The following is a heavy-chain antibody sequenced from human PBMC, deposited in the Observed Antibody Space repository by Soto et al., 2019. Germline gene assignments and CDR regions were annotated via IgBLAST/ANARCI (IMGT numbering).Heavy chain of an antibody. CDR1: GFSLSTSGVG. CDR2: IYWSGDE. CDR3: ARGLAALPVFAFDI. V-gene: IGHV2-5*01. J-gene: IGHJ3*02. Sequence: SGPTLVNPTQTLTLTCSFSGFSLSTSGVGVGWIRQPPGKALEWLAHIYWSGDEHYRPSLKSRLSITKDTAKNQVVLTMTNMDPVDTATYYCARGLAALPVFAFDIWGQGTMVTVSS. D-gene: IGHD6-6*01.